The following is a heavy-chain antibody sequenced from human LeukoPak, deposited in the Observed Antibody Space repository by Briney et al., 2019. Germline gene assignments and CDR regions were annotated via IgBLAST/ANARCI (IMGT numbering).Heavy chain of an antibody. D-gene: IGHD4-23*01. CDR1: GFTFDDFA. CDR3: AKDMAGGDYSGNWLMAY. Sequence: PGGSLRLSCAASGFTFDDFAMHWVRQVPGKGLECVSSISWNSNNIAYAASVKGRFTISRDNAENSLYLQMNSLRTEDTAMYFCAKDMAGGDYSGNWLMAYWGQGTLVTVSS. V-gene: IGHV3-9*01. J-gene: IGHJ4*02. CDR2: ISWNSNNI.